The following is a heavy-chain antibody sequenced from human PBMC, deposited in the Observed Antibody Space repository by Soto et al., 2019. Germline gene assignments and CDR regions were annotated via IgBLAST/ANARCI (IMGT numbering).Heavy chain of an antibody. V-gene: IGHV1-18*01. CDR3: AKNRGAGKIDWFDP. Sequence: ASVKVSCKASGYTFTSYGISWVRQAPGQGLEWMGWISAYNGNTNYAQKLQGRVTMTTDTSTSTAYMELRSLRSDDTAVYYCAKNRGAGKIDWFDPWGQGTLVTVSS. J-gene: IGHJ5*02. CDR1: GYTFTSYG. CDR2: ISAYNGNT. D-gene: IGHD6-19*01.